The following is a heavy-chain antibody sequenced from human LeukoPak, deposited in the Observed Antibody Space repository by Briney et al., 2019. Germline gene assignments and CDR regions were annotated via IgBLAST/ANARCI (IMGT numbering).Heavy chain of an antibody. V-gene: IGHV1-2*04. J-gene: IGHJ6*04. CDR3: ARDGGVVVPAAMGSLYGMDV. CDR2: INPNSGGT. D-gene: IGHD2-2*01. Sequence: ASVTVSCTASGYTFTGYYMHWVRQAPGQGLEWMGWINPNSGGTNYAQKFQGWVTMTRDTSISTAYMELSRLRSDDTAVYYCARDGGVVVPAAMGSLYGMDVWGKGTTVTVSS. CDR1: GYTFTGYY.